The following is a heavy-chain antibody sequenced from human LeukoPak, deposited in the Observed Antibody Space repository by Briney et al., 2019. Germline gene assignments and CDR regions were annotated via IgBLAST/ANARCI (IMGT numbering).Heavy chain of an antibody. CDR3: ARASNSDHLVLAEAVYFDY. CDR1: GYTFTSYG. V-gene: IGHV1-18*01. CDR2: ISAYNGNT. Sequence: ASVKVSCKASGYTFTSYGISWVRQAPGQGLEWMGWISAYNGNTNYAQKLQGRVTMTTDTSTSTAYMELRSLRSDDTAVYYCARASNSDHLVLAEAVYFDYWGKGTPVTVSS. D-gene: IGHD6-13*01. J-gene: IGHJ4*03.